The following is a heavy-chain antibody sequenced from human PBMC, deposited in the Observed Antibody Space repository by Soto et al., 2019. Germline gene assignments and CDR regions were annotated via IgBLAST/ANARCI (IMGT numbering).Heavy chain of an antibody. V-gene: IGHV5-51*01. CDR1: GYSFASYW. CDR2: IYPGDSDT. J-gene: IGHJ6*02. Sequence: PGESLKISCQGSGYSFASYWIGWVRQMPGKDLEWMGIIYPGDSDTRYSPSFQGQVTISADKSFRTAYLQWTSLKAWDTALYYCARTRSFTLGFYYDGMDVWGQGTTVTVSS. D-gene: IGHD6-6*01. CDR3: ARTRSFTLGFYYDGMDV.